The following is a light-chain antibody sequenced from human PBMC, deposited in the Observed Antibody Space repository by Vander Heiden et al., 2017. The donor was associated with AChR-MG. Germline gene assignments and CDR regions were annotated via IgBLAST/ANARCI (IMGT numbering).Light chain of an antibody. CDR2: GAS. CDR3: QQYPT. J-gene: IGKJ1*01. V-gene: IGKV3-20*01. CDR1: QSVSSSY. Sequence: EIVLTQSPGTLSLSPGERATLSCRASQSVSSSYLAGDQQKPGQAPRLLIYGASSRATGIKDRFSGSGSGTDFTRTISRMEPEDFEGYDCQQYPTFGQGTKVEIK.